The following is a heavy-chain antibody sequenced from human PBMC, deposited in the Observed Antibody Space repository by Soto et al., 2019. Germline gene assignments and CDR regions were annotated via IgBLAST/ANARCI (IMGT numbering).Heavy chain of an antibody. CDR3: ARKPTGQPFDY. Sequence: ASVKVSCKASGSTFTNYGFSWLRQAPGQGLEWMGWISANNGDTHYAQKLQGRVTLTTDTSTSTVYMELRSLRSDDTAVYYCARKPTGQPFDYWGQGALVTVSS. V-gene: IGHV1-18*01. D-gene: IGHD1-1*01. CDR2: ISANNGDT. J-gene: IGHJ4*02. CDR1: GSTFTNYG.